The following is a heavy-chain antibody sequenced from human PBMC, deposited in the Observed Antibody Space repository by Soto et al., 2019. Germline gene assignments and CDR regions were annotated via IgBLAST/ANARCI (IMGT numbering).Heavy chain of an antibody. CDR1: GFTFSSYA. CDR3: AKGGPGSNYVGAFDI. Sequence: GGSLRLSCAASGFTFSSYAMSWVRQAPGKGLEWVSAISGSGGSTYYADSVKGRFTITRDNSKNTLYLQMHSLRAEDTAVYYCAKGGPGSNYVGAFDIWGQGTMVTVSS. V-gene: IGHV3-23*01. D-gene: IGHD4-4*01. J-gene: IGHJ3*02. CDR2: ISGSGGST.